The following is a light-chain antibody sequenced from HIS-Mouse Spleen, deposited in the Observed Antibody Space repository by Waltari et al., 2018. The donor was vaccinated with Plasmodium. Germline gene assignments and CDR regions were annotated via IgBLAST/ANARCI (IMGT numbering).Light chain of an antibody. J-gene: IGKJ1*01. V-gene: IGKV1-39*01. CDR2: AAY. CDR3: QHSYSTPWT. Sequence: DIQMTQSPSSLSASVGDRVTSTCRASQSISSYLNWYQHKPGKAPKLLIYAAYSLQSGVPSRFSGSGSETDVTLTISSLQTEDYATYYCQHSYSTPWTFGQGTKVEIK. CDR1: QSISSY.